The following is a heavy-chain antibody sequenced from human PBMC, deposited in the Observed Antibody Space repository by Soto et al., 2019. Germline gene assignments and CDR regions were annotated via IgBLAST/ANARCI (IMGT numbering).Heavy chain of an antibody. J-gene: IGHJ3*02. CDR3: ARDTDSSGYYYFDAFDI. V-gene: IGHV3-33*01. D-gene: IGHD3-22*01. Sequence: PGGSLRLSCAASGFTFSSYGMHWVRQAPGKGLEWVAVIWYDGSNKYYADSVKGRFTISRDNSKNTLYLQMNSLRAEDTAVYYCARDTDSSGYYYFDAFDIWGQGTMVTVSS. CDR1: GFTFSSYG. CDR2: IWYDGSNK.